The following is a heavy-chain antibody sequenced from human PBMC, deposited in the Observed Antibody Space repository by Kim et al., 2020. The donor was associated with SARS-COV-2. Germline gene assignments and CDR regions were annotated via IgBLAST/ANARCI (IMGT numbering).Heavy chain of an antibody. CDR2: ISAYNGNT. CDR3: AREDVLMVYATAYYHRARANYYYYGMDV. Sequence: ASVKVSCKASGYTFTSYGISWVRQAPGQGLEWMGWISAYNGNTNYAQKLQGRVTMTTDTSTSTAYMELRSLRSDDTAVYYCAREDVLMVYATAYYHRARANYYYYGMDVWGQGTTVTVSS. D-gene: IGHD2-8*01. CDR1: GYTFTSYG. J-gene: IGHJ6*02. V-gene: IGHV1-18*01.